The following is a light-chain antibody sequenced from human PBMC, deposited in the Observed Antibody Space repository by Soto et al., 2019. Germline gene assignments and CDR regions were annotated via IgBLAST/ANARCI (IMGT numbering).Light chain of an antibody. J-gene: IGLJ1*01. CDR3: QSYDSSLSGYV. CDR2: GNS. CDR1: SSKIGAGYD. V-gene: IGLV1-40*01. Sequence: QSVLTQPPSVSGAPGQRVTISCNGNSSKIGAGYDVHWYQQLPGTAPKFLIYGNSNRPSGVPDRFSGSKSGTSASLAITGLQAEDEADYYCQSYDSSLSGYVFGTGTKVTVL.